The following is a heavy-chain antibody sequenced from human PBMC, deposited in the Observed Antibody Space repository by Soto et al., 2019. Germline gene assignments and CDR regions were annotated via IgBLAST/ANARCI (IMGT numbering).Heavy chain of an antibody. CDR3: ARGFYYYDSSGYYGPWYFDL. J-gene: IGHJ2*01. D-gene: IGHD3-22*01. CDR1: GFTFSSYD. V-gene: IGHV3-13*01. Sequence: GGSLRLSCAASGFTFSSYDMHWVRQATGKGLEWVSAIGTAGDTYYPGSVKGRFTISRENAKNSLYLQMNSLRAEDTAVYYCARGFYYYDSSGYYGPWYFDLWGRGTLVTVSS. CDR2: IGTAGDT.